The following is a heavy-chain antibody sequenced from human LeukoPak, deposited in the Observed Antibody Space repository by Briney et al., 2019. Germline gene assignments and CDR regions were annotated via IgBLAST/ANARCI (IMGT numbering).Heavy chain of an antibody. V-gene: IGHV3-48*02. J-gene: IGHJ4*02. D-gene: IGHD2/OR15-2a*01. CDR2: ISSSGTTI. CDR1: GFTFRTSG. Sequence: GGSPRLSCAASGFTFRTSGMNWVRQAPGKGLEWVSYISSSGTTISYAQSVKGRFTISRDNAKNTLYLQMNSLRDEDTAVYYCARDWFHAIDYGGQETLVTVSS. CDR3: ARDWFHAIDY.